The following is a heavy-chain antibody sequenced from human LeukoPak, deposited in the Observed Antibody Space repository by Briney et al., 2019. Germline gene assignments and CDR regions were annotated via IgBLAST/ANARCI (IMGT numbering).Heavy chain of an antibody. Sequence: PGGSRRLSCAASGFNFGSYSMTWVRQAPGKGLEWVANIKQDGSEKYYVDSVKGRFTISRDNAKNSLYLQMNSLRAEDTAVYYCARDIVVVTAIMDVWGKGTTVTVSS. CDR3: ARDIVVVTAIMDV. V-gene: IGHV3-7*01. D-gene: IGHD2-21*02. CDR1: GFNFGSYS. J-gene: IGHJ6*03. CDR2: IKQDGSEK.